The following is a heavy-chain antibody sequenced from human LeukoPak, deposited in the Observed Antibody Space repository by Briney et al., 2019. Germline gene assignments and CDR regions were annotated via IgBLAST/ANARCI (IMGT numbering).Heavy chain of an antibody. J-gene: IGHJ4*02. CDR2: ISSSSSYI. D-gene: IGHD3-3*01. V-gene: IGHV3-21*01. CDR1: GFTFSSYS. Sequence: GGSLRLSRAASGFTFSSYSMNWVRQAPGKGLEWVSSISSSSSYIYYADSVKGRFTISRDNAKNSLYLQMNSLRAEDTAVYYCARAATYYDFWSGRNPPDYFDYWGQGTLVTVSS. CDR3: ARAATYYDFWSGRNPPDYFDY.